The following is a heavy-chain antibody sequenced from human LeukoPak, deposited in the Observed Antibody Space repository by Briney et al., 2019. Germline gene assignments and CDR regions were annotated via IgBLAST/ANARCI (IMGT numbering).Heavy chain of an antibody. Sequence: GGSLRLSCAASGFTFSSYGMHWVRQAPGKGLEWVAFIRYDGSNKFYADSVKARFTISRDNSENTVHLQMNSLRVEDTALYYCSKGLGSEYDILTVWGQGTLVTVSS. CDR1: GFTFSSYG. D-gene: IGHD3-9*01. V-gene: IGHV3-30*02. CDR3: SKGLGSEYDILTV. CDR2: IRYDGSNK. J-gene: IGHJ4*02.